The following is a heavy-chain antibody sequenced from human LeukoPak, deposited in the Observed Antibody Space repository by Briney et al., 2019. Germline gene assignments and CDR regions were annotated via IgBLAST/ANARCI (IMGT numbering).Heavy chain of an antibody. J-gene: IGHJ3*02. CDR2: INPSGGST. V-gene: IGHV1-46*01. CDR1: GYTFTSYY. Sequence: GASVKVSCKASGYTFTSYYMHWVRQAPGQGLEWMGIINPSGGSTSYAQKFQGRVTMTRDMSTSTVYMELSSLRSEDTAVYYCARSQVSFHDAFDIWGQGTMVTVSS. D-gene: IGHD2/OR15-2a*01. CDR3: ARSQVSFHDAFDI.